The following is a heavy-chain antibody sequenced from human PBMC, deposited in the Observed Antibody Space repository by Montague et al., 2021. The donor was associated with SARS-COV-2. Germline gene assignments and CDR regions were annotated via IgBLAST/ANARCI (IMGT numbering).Heavy chain of an antibody. CDR3: ARIPCGDVI. CDR2: ISGSGDKT. V-gene: IGHV3-23*01. Sequence: SRRLSLSASGFTFSTYAMSWVRRAPGKGLEWVSAISGSGDKTYYADSVKGRFTISRDNSKNTVSLQMNSLRVEDTAVYYCARIPCGDVIWGQGTLVTVSS. CDR1: GFTFSTYA. D-gene: IGHD2-21*01. J-gene: IGHJ4*02.